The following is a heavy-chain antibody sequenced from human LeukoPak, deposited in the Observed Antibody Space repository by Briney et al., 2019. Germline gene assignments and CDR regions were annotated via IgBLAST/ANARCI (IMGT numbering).Heavy chain of an antibody. J-gene: IGHJ6*02. V-gene: IGHV3-11*01. CDR3: ARELRWSGYYYYGMDV. CDR2: ISSSGSTV. CDR1: GFTFSDYY. Sequence: GGSLRLSCAASGFTFSDYYMSWIRQAPGKGLEWVSYISSSGSTVYYADSVKGRFTISRDNAKNSPYLQMNSLRAEDTAVYYCARELRWSGYYYYGMDVWGQGTTVTVSS. D-gene: IGHD4-23*01.